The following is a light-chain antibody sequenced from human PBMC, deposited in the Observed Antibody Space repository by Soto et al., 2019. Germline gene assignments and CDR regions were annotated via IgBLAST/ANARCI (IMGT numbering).Light chain of an antibody. V-gene: IGKV3-11*01. Sequence: EIVLTQSPDTLSLSPGERATLSCRASQSVRSSLAWYQQKPGQAPRLLIYDASNRATGIPARFSGSGSGTDFTLTISSLEPEDFAVYYGQQRSNWPPEVTFGPGTKVDIK. CDR2: DAS. CDR1: QSVRSS. J-gene: IGKJ3*01. CDR3: QQRSNWPPEVT.